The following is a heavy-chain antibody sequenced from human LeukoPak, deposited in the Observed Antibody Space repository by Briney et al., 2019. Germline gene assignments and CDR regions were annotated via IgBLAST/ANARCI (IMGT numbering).Heavy chain of an antibody. Sequence: GASVKVSCKASGYTFTSYGISWVRQAPGQGLEWMGWISAYNGNTNYAQKFQGRVTMTRDTSTSTVYMELSSLRSEDTAVYYCARDQVGATHLDYWGQGTLVTVSS. V-gene: IGHV1-18*01. CDR1: GYTFTSYG. CDR2: ISAYNGNT. D-gene: IGHD1-26*01. J-gene: IGHJ4*02. CDR3: ARDQVGATHLDY.